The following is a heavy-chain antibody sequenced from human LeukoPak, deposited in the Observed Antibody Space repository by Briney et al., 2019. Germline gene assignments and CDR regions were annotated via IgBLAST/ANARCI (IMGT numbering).Heavy chain of an antibody. CDR2: IYYSGST. D-gene: IGHD6-19*01. J-gene: IGHJ3*02. CDR3: ARWVSSGWSLLPNAFDI. CDR1: GGSISSSNYY. V-gene: IGHV4-39*07. Sequence: KSSETLSLTCTVSGGSISSSNYYWGWIRQPPGKGLEWIGSIYYSGSTNYNPSLKSRVTISVDTSKNQFSLKLSSVTAADTAVYYCARWVSSGWSLLPNAFDIWGQGTMVTVSS.